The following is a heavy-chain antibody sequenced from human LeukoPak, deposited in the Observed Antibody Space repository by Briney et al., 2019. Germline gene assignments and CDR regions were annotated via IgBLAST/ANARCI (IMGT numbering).Heavy chain of an antibody. V-gene: IGHV1-18*01. CDR2: SSAYNGNT. Sequence: ASVKVSCKASGYTFTSYGISWVRQALGQGLEWMGWSSAYNGNTNYAQKLQGRVTMTTDTSTSTAYMELRSLRSDDTAVYYCARVSVYGGNSDFDYWGQGTLVTVSS. D-gene: IGHD4-23*01. CDR3: ARVSVYGGNSDFDY. CDR1: GYTFTSYG. J-gene: IGHJ4*02.